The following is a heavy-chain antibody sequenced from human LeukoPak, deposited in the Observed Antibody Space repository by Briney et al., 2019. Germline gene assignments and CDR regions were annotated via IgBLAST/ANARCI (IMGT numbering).Heavy chain of an antibody. D-gene: IGHD1-20*01. CDR1: GFTFSSCG. V-gene: IGHV3-30*18. Sequence: PGGSLRLSCAASGFTFSSCGMHWVRQAPGKGLEGVAVISYDGSNKYYADSVKGRFTISRDNSKNTLYLQMNSLRAEDTAVYYCAKGHNTWKMSYFDYWGQGTLVTVSS. CDR2: ISYDGSNK. CDR3: AKGHNTWKMSYFDY. J-gene: IGHJ4*02.